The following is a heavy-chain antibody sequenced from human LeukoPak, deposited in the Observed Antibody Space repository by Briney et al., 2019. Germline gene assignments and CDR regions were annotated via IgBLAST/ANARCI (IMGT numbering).Heavy chain of an antibody. CDR1: GFTFSSYW. D-gene: IGHD2-15*01. J-gene: IGHJ5*02. CDR3: AGYCSGGSCYGLGWFDP. Sequence: GGSLRLSCAASGFTFSSYWMSWVRQAPGKGLEWVANIKQDGSEKYYVDSVKGRFTISRDNAKNSLYLQMNSLRAEDTAVYYCAGYCSGGSCYGLGWFDPWGQGTLATVSS. V-gene: IGHV3-7*01. CDR2: IKQDGSEK.